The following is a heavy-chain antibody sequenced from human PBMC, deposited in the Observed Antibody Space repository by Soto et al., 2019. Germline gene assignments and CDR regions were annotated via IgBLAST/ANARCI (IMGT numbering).Heavy chain of an antibody. Sequence: QVQLVQSGAEVKKPGASVKVSCKASGYTFTSYAMHWVRQAPGQRLEWMGWINAGNGNTKYSQKFQGRVTITRDTSASTAYIELSSLRSEDTAVDYCARIFIAPAGTRAFGFAPGGQGALVTVSS. CDR1: GYTFTSYA. D-gene: IGHD6-13*01. CDR2: INAGNGNT. CDR3: ARIFIAPAGTRAFGFAP. J-gene: IGHJ5*02. V-gene: IGHV1-3*01.